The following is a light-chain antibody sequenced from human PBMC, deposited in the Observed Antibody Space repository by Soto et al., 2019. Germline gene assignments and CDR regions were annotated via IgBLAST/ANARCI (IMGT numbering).Light chain of an antibody. J-gene: IGLJ1*01. Sequence: QSALIQPASVSGSPGQSITISCTGTSSDVGGYNYVSWYQQHPGKAPKLMIYDVSNRPSGVSNRFSGSKSGNAASLTISGLQAEDVADFYCSSYTSSSTYVFGTGTKLTVL. CDR3: SSYTSSSTYV. V-gene: IGLV2-14*01. CDR2: DVS. CDR1: SSDVGGYNY.